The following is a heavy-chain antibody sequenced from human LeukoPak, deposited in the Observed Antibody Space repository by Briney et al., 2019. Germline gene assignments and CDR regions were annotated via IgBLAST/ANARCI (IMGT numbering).Heavy chain of an antibody. Sequence: GASVKVSCKASGGTFSSYAISWVRQAPGQGLEWMGGIIPIFGTANYAQKFQGRVTITADKSTSTAYMELSSLRSEDTAVYYCARDEGIYYGSGSQKNDWGQGTLVTVSS. CDR3: ARDEGIYYGSGSQKND. CDR1: GGTFSSYA. D-gene: IGHD3-10*01. CDR2: IIPIFGTA. V-gene: IGHV1-69*06. J-gene: IGHJ4*02.